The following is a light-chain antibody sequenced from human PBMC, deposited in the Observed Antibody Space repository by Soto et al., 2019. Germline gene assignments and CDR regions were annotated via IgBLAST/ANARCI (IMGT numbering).Light chain of an antibody. J-gene: IGKJ1*01. V-gene: IGKV1-5*03. CDR3: QHCNSYSEA. Sequence: DIQMTQSPSTLSGSVGDRVTITCRASQTISSWLAWYQQKPGKAPKLLIYKASTLKSGVPSRFSASGSGTEFTLTISRLQPDDFATYYCQHCNSYSEAFGQGNKVELK. CDR1: QTISSW. CDR2: KAS.